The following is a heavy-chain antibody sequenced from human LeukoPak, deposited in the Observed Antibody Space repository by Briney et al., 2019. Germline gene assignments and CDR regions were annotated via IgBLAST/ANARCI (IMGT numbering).Heavy chain of an antibody. D-gene: IGHD4-17*01. CDR1: GFTFTTYF. V-gene: IGHV1-2*02. J-gene: IGHJ4*02. Sequence: GASVRVSCKASGFTFTTYFMHWVRQAPGQGLEWMGWINPYSGATNSAQKFQGRVTMTRDTSISTAYMELSRLRSDDTAVYYCASVGRYGDFFDYWGQGTLVTVSS. CDR2: INPYSGAT. CDR3: ASVGRYGDFFDY.